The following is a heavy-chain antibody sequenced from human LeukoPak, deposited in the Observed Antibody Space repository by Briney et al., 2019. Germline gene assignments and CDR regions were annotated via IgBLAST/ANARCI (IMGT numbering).Heavy chain of an antibody. CDR1: GFTFRSYA. D-gene: IGHD1-26*01. CDR3: AKEVGAGASNWFDP. V-gene: IGHV3-23*01. J-gene: IGHJ5*02. Sequence: GGSLRLSCAASGFTFRSYAMSWVRQAPGKGLEWVSTISGSGGSTYYADSVKGRFTISRDNSKNTLYVQMNSLRAEDTAVYYCAKEVGAGASNWFDPWGQGTLVTVSP. CDR2: ISGSGGST.